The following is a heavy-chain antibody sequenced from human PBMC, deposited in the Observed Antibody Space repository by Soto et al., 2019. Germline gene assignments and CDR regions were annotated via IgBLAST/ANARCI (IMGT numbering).Heavy chain of an antibody. CDR2: AYYRSQWYY. CDR1: GDSVSSNSAA. CDR3: TKQKGGSRTYNGMDV. D-gene: IGHD2-15*01. V-gene: IGHV6-1*01. J-gene: IGHJ6*02. Sequence: SQTLSLTCVISGDSVSSNSAAWNWIRQSPSRGLEWLGRAYYRSQWYYDSAVSVRSRITVIPDTSKNQFSLQLNSVTPEDTAVYYCTKQKGGSRTYNGMDVWGQGTTVTVSS.